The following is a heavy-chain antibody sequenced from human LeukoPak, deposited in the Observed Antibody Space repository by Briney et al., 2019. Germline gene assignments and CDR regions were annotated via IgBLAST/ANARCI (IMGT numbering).Heavy chain of an antibody. V-gene: IGHV4-34*01. D-gene: IGHD6-13*01. Sequence: SETLSLTCAVYGGSFSGYYWSWIRQPPGKGLEWIGEINHSGSTNYNPSLKSRVTISVGTSKNQFSLKLSSVTAADTAVYYCARDGRSSSFDYWGQGTLVTVSS. J-gene: IGHJ4*02. CDR2: INHSGST. CDR3: ARDGRSSSFDY. CDR1: GGSFSGYY.